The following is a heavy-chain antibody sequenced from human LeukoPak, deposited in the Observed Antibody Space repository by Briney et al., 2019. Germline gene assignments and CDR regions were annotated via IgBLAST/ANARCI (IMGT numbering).Heavy chain of an antibody. V-gene: IGHV3-48*02. D-gene: IGHD2-2*01. J-gene: IGHJ6*02. CDR1: GFTFSSYS. CDR2: ISSSSSAM. Sequence: GGSLRLSCAASGFTFSSYSMSWVRQAPGKGLEWVSYISSSSSAMYYADSMKGRFTISRDNAKNSLYLQMNNLRDEDTAVYYCARTLYRCSSTSCYAGYYYYGMDVWGQGTAVTVSS. CDR3: ARTLYRCSSTSCYAGYYYYGMDV.